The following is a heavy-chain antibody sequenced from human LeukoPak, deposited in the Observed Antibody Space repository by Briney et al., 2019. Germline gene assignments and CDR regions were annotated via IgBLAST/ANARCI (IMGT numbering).Heavy chain of an antibody. Sequence: ASVKVSCKASGYTFTDYYMHWVRQAPGQGLEWMGWINPNSGGTNYAQKFQSRVTMTRDTSISTAYMELSRLRSDDTAVYYCARQRGGYPVGAFDIWGQGTMVTVSS. V-gene: IGHV1-2*02. CDR2: INPNSGGT. CDR1: GYTFTDYY. D-gene: IGHD2-2*01. CDR3: ARQRGGYPVGAFDI. J-gene: IGHJ3*02.